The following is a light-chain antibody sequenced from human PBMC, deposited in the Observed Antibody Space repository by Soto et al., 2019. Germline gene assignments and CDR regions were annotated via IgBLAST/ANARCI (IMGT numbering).Light chain of an antibody. CDR3: QEYGSSRT. CDR1: QSFSSSY. CDR2: GAS. J-gene: IGKJ1*01. V-gene: IGKV3-20*01. Sequence: EIVLTQSPGTLSLSPGERATLSCRASQSFSSSYLAWYQQKPGQAPRLLIYGASSRATGIPDRFSGSGSGTDFTLTSSRLEPEDCVVYYCQEYGSSRTFGQGTKVEIK.